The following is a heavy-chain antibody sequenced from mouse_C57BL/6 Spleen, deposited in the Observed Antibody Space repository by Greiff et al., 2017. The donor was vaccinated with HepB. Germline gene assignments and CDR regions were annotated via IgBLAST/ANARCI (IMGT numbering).Heavy chain of an antibody. J-gene: IGHJ4*01. CDR1: GYSFTDYN. CDR2: INPNYGTT. D-gene: IGHD2-4*01. Sequence: EVQGVESGPELVKPGASVKISCKASGYSFTDYNMNWVKQSNGKSLEWIGVINPNYGTTSYNQKFKGKATLTVDQSSSTAYMQLNSLTSEDSAVYYCARCYDYDRGYYAMDYWGQGTSVTVSS. V-gene: IGHV1-39*01. CDR3: ARCYDYDRGYYAMDY.